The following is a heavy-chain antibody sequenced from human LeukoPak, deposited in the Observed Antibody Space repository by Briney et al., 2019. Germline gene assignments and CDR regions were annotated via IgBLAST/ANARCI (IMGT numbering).Heavy chain of an antibody. J-gene: IGHJ3*02. CDR2: IIPIFGTA. D-gene: IGHD3-3*02. CDR1: GGTFSSYA. Sequence: ASVKVSCKASGGTFSSYAISWVRQAPGQGLKWMGEIIPIFGTANYAQKFQGRVTITTDESTGTACMELSSLRSEDTAVYYCARISAFDIWGQGTMVTVSS. CDR3: ARISAFDI. V-gene: IGHV1-69*05.